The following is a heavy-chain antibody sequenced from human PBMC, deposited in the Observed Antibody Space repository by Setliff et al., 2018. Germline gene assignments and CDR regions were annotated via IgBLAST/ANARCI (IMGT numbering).Heavy chain of an antibody. J-gene: IGHJ4*02. V-gene: IGHV4-39*01. CDR1: GDSISSSRYY. Sequence: ASETLSLTCTVSGDSISSSRYYWAWIRQPPGKGLEWIGNIYYNGMAYYNPSLKSRVTVSVDTSKNQFSLNLTSVTAADTAVYYCARASVVHAIAVGYWGQGTLVTVSS. CDR2: IYYNGMA. D-gene: IGHD2-15*01. CDR3: ARASVVHAIAVGY.